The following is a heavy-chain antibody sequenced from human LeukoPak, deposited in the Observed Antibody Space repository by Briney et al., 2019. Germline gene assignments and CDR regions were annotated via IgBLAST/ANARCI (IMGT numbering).Heavy chain of an antibody. D-gene: IGHD2-2*01. CDR2: IIPILGIA. CDR1: GGTFSSYA. J-gene: IGHJ4*02. Sequence: GASVKVSCKASGGTFSSYAISWVRQATGQGLEWMGRIIPILGIANYAQKFQGRVTITADKSTSTAYMELSSLRSEDTAVYYCARHPRVPAAMGAFDYWGQGTLVTVSS. V-gene: IGHV1-69*04. CDR3: ARHPRVPAAMGAFDY.